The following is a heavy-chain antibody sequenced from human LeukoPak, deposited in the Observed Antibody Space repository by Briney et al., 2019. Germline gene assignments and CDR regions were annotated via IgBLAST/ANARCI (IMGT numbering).Heavy chain of an antibody. CDR1: GYTFTGYY. CDR2: INPNSGGT. CDR3: ARAGFYDYVWGSYRPTHDAFDI. Sequence: ASVKVSCKASGYTFTGYYMHWVRQAPGQGLEWMGWINPNSGGTNYAQKFQGRVTMTRDTSISTAYMELSRLRSDDTAVYYCARAGFYDYVWGSYRPTHDAFDIWGQGTMVTVSS. V-gene: IGHV1-2*02. J-gene: IGHJ3*02. D-gene: IGHD3-16*02.